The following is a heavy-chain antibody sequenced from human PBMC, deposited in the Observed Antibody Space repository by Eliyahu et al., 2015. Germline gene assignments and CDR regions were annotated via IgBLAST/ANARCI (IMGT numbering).Heavy chain of an antibody. J-gene: IGHJ3*02. Sequence: QVQLQESGPGLVKPSETLSLTCAVSGYSISSGYYWGWIRQPPGKGLEWIGSIYHSGSTYYNPSLKSRVTISVDTSKNQFSLKLSSVTAADTAVYYCARDPSKRWLPSPGAFDIWGQGTMVTVSS. CDR3: ARDPSKRWLPSPGAFDI. CDR2: IYHSGST. CDR1: GYSISSGYY. V-gene: IGHV4-38-2*02. D-gene: IGHD5-24*01.